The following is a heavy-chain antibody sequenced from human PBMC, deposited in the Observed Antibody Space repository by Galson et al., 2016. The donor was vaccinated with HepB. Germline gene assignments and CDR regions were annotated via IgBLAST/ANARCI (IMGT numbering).Heavy chain of an antibody. Sequence: SLRLSCAGTALRVSSNYMSWARQAPGKGLEWVSIIFSGGTTYYADSVRGRFTISRDNSQKMLYLQMNSLRVEDTAVYYCARGLGVSAGLDVWGPGTLVTVSP. J-gene: IGHJ5*02. D-gene: IGHD2-2*01. CDR3: ARGLGVSAGLDV. V-gene: IGHV3-53*01. CDR1: ALRVSSNY. CDR2: IFSGGTT.